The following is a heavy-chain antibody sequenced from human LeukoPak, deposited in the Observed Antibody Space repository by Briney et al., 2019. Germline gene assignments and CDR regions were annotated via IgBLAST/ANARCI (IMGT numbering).Heavy chain of an antibody. V-gene: IGHV1-69*05. J-gene: IGHJ5*02. D-gene: IGHD5-18*01. CDR2: IIPIFGTA. CDR1: GGTFSSYA. Sequence: ASVKVSCKASGGTFSSYAISWVRQAPGQGLEWMGGIIPIFGTANYAQKFQGRVTITTDESTSTAYMELSSLRSEDTAVYYCARVPSYGYNWFDPWGRGTLVTVSS. CDR3: ARVPSYGYNWFDP.